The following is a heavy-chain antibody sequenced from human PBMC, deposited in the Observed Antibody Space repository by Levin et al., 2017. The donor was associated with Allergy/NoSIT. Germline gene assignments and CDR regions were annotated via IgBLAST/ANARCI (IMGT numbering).Heavy chain of an antibody. CDR1: GFTFSSYA. D-gene: IGHD2-15*01. CDR2: IRGSGGST. J-gene: IGHJ5*02. CDR3: AKDVRGYCSGGSCPELYGWFDP. Sequence: GESLKISCAASGFTFSSYAMSWVRQAPGKGLEWVSSIRGSGGSTYYADSVKGRVTISRDNSKNTLYLQMNSLKAEDTAVYYCAKDVRGYCSGGSCPELYGWFDPWGQGTLVTVSS. V-gene: IGHV3-23*01.